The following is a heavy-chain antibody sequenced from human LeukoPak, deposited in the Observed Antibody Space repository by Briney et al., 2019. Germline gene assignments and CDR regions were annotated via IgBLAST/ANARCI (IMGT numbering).Heavy chain of an antibody. V-gene: IGHV4-39*01. D-gene: IGHD6-13*01. CDR3: ARSIAAAGLDY. CDR2: IYYSGST. Sequence: SETLSLTCIVSGGSISSGTYYWGWIRQPPGKGLEWIGSIYYSGSTYYNPSLKRRVTISVDTSKNQFSLKLSSVTAADTAVYYCARSIAAAGLDYWGQGTLVTVSS. J-gene: IGHJ4*02. CDR1: GGSISSGTYY.